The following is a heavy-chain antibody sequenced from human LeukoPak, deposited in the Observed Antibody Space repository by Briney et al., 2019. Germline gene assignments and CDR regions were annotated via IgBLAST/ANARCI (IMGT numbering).Heavy chain of an antibody. D-gene: IGHD2-15*01. CDR3: ARVLRYCSGGNCYSGGLGYMDV. J-gene: IGHJ6*03. V-gene: IGHV3-49*03. CDR1: GFTFGDYA. CDR2: IRTKTYRETT. Sequence: PGGSLRLSCSTSGFTFGDYAMSWFRQAPGKGLEWVGFIRTKTYRETTEYAASVKGRFTISRDNSKNTLYLQMNSLRAEDTAVYYCARVLRYCSGGNCYSGGLGYMDVWGKGTTVTISS.